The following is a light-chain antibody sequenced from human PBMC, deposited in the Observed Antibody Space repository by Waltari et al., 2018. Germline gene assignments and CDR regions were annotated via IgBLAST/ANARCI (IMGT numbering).Light chain of an antibody. J-gene: IGLJ3*02. CDR1: SSNIGSNT. V-gene: IGLV1-44*01. CDR3: AACDDSLNGWL. CDR2: SNN. Sequence: QSVLTQPPSASGTPGQRVTISCSGSSSNIGSNTVNWYQQLPGTAPKLLFYSNNQRPSWVPDRFSGSKSGTSASLAISVLQSEDESDYYFAACDDSLNGWLFGGGTKLTVL.